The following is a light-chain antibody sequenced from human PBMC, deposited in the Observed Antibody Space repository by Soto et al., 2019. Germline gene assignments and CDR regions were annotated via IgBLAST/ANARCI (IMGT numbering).Light chain of an antibody. CDR1: TGPVTGGHY. V-gene: IGLV7-46*01. CDR3: LLSYTGSRGV. CDR2: DTD. Sequence: QAVVTQEPSLTVSPGGTVTLTCASSTGPVTGGHYPYWFQQKPGQAPRTLIYDTDNRYSWTPARFSGSLLGGKGALTLSGAQPEDEAEYYRLLSYTGSRGVFGTGTKLTVL. J-gene: IGLJ1*01.